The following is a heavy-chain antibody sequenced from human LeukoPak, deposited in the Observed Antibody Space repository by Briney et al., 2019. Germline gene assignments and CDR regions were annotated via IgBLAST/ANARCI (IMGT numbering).Heavy chain of an antibody. CDR3: AKGIYDFWSGYYNYYYYGMDV. Sequence: GGSLRLSCAASGFTFSGYAMSWVRQAPGKGLEWVAVISYDGSNKYYADSVKGRFTISRDNSKNTLYLQMNSLRAEDTAVYYCAKGIYDFWSGYYNYYYYGMDVWGQGTTVTVSS. D-gene: IGHD3-3*01. V-gene: IGHV3-30*18. J-gene: IGHJ6*02. CDR2: ISYDGSNK. CDR1: GFTFSGYA.